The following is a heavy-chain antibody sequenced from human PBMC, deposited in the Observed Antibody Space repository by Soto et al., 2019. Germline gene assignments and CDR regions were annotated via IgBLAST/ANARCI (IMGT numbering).Heavy chain of an antibody. CDR3: AANMLRAPLET. D-gene: IGHD3-10*01. CDR2: ISYDGSNK. CDR1: GFTFSNYG. V-gene: IGHV3-30*03. J-gene: IGHJ5*02. Sequence: QVQLVESGGGVVQPGRSLRLSCATSGFTFSNYGMHWARHTPGKGLEWVAVISYDGSNKKYADSVKGRFTISRDNSKSTLTLQMNRLRVEDTAVYYCAANMLRAPLETWGQGTLVIVS.